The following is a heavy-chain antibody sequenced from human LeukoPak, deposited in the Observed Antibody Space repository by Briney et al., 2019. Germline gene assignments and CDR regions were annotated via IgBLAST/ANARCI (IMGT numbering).Heavy chain of an antibody. CDR2: ISYRATT. CDR1: GGSVTTGRYY. D-gene: IGHD3-9*01. Sequence: PSETLSLTCTVSGGSVTTGRYYWSWIRQSPGEGLEWIGYISYRATTNYNPSLKSRITISVDTSKNQFSLKVISVTAADTAVYYCVREHDWGDFDYWGQGTLVTVSS. V-gene: IGHV4-61*01. CDR3: VREHDWGDFDY. J-gene: IGHJ4*02.